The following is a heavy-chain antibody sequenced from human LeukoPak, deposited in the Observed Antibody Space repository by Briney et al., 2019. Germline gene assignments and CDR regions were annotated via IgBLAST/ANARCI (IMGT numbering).Heavy chain of an antibody. CDR1: GYTFTDYD. J-gene: IGHJ5*02. CDR2: LKPNSGGS. Sequence: ASVKVSCKASGYTFTDYDIYWVRQAPGQGLEYMGWLKPNSGGSNYAQKFQGRVTMTRDTSISTAYMELSRLRLDDTAIYYCAREFLGGKGCLDPWGQGTLVTVSS. D-gene: IGHD3-16*01. V-gene: IGHV1-2*02. CDR3: AREFLGGKGCLDP.